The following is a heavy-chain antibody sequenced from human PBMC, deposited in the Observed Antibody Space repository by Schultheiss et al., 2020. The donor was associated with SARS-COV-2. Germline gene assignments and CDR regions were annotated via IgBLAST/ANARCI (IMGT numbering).Heavy chain of an antibody. V-gene: IGHV3-66*01. J-gene: IGHJ4*02. D-gene: IGHD6-19*01. CDR1: GFTVSSNY. Sequence: GESLKISCAASGFTVSSNYMSWVRQAPGKGLEWVSVIYSGGSTYYADSVKGRFTISRDNSKNTLYLQMNSLRAGDTAVYYCARDQGVYSSGRGYWGQGTLVTVSS. CDR2: IYSGGST. CDR3: ARDQGVYSSGRGY.